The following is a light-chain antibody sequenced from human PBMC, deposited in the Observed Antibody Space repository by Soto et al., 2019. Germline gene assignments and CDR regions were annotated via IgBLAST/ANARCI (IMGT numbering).Light chain of an antibody. CDR3: QQYYNTSPVT. CDR1: QRVLYTSNNKNY. CDR2: WAS. V-gene: IGKV4-1*01. J-gene: IGKJ2*01. Sequence: DIVMTQSPDSLAVSLGERATINCKSSQRVLYTSNNKNYLAWYQQKPRQPPRLLIYWASSRESGVPDRFSGSGSGTDFTLTISSLQAEDVAVYYCQQYYNTSPVTFGQGTKLEI.